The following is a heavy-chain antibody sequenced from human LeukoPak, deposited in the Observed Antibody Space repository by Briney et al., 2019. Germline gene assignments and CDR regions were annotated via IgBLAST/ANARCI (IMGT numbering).Heavy chain of an antibody. J-gene: IGHJ3*02. Sequence: GGSLRLSCAASGFTFSSYWMSWVRQAPGKGLEWVANIKQDRSEKYYVDSVKGRFTISRDNAKNSLYLQMNSLRAEDTAVYYCARDWVDSSGYYYGAFDIWGQGTMVTVSS. D-gene: IGHD3-22*01. V-gene: IGHV3-7*01. CDR1: GFTFSSYW. CDR2: IKQDRSEK. CDR3: ARDWVDSSGYYYGAFDI.